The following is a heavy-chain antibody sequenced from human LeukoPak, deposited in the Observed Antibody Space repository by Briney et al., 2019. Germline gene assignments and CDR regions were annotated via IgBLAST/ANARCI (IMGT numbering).Heavy chain of an antibody. CDR3: ARGHALRQFDY. Sequence: PGGSLRLSCAASGFTFSSYAMHWVRQAPGKGLEWVAVISYDGSNKYYADSVKGRSTISRDNSKNTLYLQMNSLRAEDTAVYYCARGHALRQFDYWGQGTLVTVSS. V-gene: IGHV3-30-3*01. D-gene: IGHD3-3*01. J-gene: IGHJ4*02. CDR2: ISYDGSNK. CDR1: GFTFSSYA.